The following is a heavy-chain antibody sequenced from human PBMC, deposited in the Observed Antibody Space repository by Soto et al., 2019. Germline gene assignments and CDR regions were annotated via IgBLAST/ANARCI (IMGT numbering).Heavy chain of an antibody. CDR2: ISPGGGSP. D-gene: IGHD6-6*01. CDR3: VKHAEYQLVSWFDP. J-gene: IGHJ5*02. Sequence: EVHLLESGGGLVQPGGPLKPPFPASGSSFGTYAMSWAGQAPGKGLDGASGISPGGGSPFIADSVKGRFIISRDNAKDTLYLQMNSLTGEDTAIYYCVKHAEYQLVSWFDPWGQGTLVTVSS. CDR1: GSSFGTYA. V-gene: IGHV3-23*01.